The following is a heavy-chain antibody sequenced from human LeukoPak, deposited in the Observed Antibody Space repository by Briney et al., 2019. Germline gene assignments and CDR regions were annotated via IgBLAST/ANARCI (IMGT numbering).Heavy chain of an antibody. CDR1: GFTFSSYG. Sequence: GWSLRLSCAASGFTFSSYGMHWVRQAPGKGLEWVAVIPYDGSNKYYADSVKGRFTISRDNPKNTLYLRMNSLRAEDTAVYYCAKDSITMNLDYWGQGTLVTVSS. CDR2: IPYDGSNK. CDR3: AKDSITMNLDY. J-gene: IGHJ4*02. D-gene: IGHD3-22*01. V-gene: IGHV3-30*18.